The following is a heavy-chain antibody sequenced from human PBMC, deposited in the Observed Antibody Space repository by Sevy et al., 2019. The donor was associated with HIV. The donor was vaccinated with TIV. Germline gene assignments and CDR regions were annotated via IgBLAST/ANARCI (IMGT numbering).Heavy chain of an antibody. Sequence: GGSLRLSCAASGFTVSSNYMSWVRQAPGKGLEWVAVISYDGSNKYYADSVKGRFTISRDNSKNTLYLQMNSLRAEDTAVYYCARRRYSSGWENFDYWGQGTLVTVSS. V-gene: IGHV3-30-3*01. J-gene: IGHJ4*02. CDR3: ARRRYSSGWENFDY. CDR1: GFTVSSNY. CDR2: ISYDGSNK. D-gene: IGHD6-19*01.